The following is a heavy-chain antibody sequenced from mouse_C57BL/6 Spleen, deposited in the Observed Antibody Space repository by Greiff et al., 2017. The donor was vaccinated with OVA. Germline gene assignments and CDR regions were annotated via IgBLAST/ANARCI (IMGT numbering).Heavy chain of an antibody. D-gene: IGHD2-4*01. CDR3: ARLYDYDGGPFAY. CDR2: INYDGSST. CDR1: GFTFSDYY. Sequence: EVNVVESEGGLVQPGSSMKLSCTASGFTFSDYYMAWVRQVPEKGLEWVANINYDGSSTYYLDSLKSRFIISRDNAKNILYLQMSSLKSEDTATYYCARLYDYDGGPFAYWGQGTLVTVSA. J-gene: IGHJ3*01. V-gene: IGHV5-16*01.